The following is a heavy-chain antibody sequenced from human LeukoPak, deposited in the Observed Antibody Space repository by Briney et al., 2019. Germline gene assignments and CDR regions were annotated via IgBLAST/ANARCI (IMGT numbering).Heavy chain of an antibody. D-gene: IGHD5-24*01. CDR2: ISAYNGNT. CDR1: GYTFTSYG. Sequence: ASVTVSCKASGYTFTSYGISWVRQAPGQGLEWMGWISAYNGNTNYAQKLQGRVTMTTDTSTSTACMELRSLRSDDTAVYYCARDIVEMVTIGDYWGQGTLVTVSS. CDR3: ARDIVEMVTIGDY. V-gene: IGHV1-18*01. J-gene: IGHJ4*02.